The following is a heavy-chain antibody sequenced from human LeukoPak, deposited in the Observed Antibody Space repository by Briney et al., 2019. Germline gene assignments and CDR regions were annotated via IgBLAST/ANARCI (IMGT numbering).Heavy chain of an antibody. Sequence: PGGSLRLSCAASGFTFSSYWMSWVRQAPGKGLEWVANIKQDGSEKYYVDSVKGRFTISRGNAKNSLYLQMNSLRAEDTAVYYCARGSYYYDSSGYNELFDYWGQGTLVTVSS. J-gene: IGHJ4*02. D-gene: IGHD3-22*01. CDR3: ARGSYYYDSSGYNELFDY. CDR2: IKQDGSEK. V-gene: IGHV3-7*01. CDR1: GFTFSSYW.